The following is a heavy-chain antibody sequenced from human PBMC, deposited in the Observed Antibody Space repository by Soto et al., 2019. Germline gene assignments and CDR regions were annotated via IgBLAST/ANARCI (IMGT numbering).Heavy chain of an antibody. Sequence: QVTLKESGPVLVKPTETLTLTCTVSGFSLSNARMGVSWIRQPPGKALEWLAHIFSNDEKSYSTSLKSRLTISKDTSKSQVVLTMTNMDPVDTATYYCARIGCSGGSCYSTPSGVTTSTDYFDYWGQGTLVTVSS. CDR1: GFSLSNARMG. J-gene: IGHJ4*02. CDR3: ARIGCSGGSCYSTPSGVTTSTDYFDY. CDR2: IFSNDEK. D-gene: IGHD2-15*01. V-gene: IGHV2-26*01.